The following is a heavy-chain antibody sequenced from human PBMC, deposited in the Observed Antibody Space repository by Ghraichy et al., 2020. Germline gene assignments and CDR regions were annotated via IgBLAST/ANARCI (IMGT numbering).Heavy chain of an antibody. J-gene: IGHJ5*02. D-gene: IGHD1-1*01. CDR2: INDSGSI. CDR1: GGSFSDYD. Sequence: SETLSLTCAVYGGSFSDYDWTWIRQPPGKGLEWIGEINDSGSIDYNASLKSRVSISLDTSKNQFSLKLSSVTAADTAVYFCARVVFSNNWTPVHWCDPWGQGTLVIVSS. V-gene: IGHV4-34*01. CDR3: ARVVFSNNWTPVHWCDP.